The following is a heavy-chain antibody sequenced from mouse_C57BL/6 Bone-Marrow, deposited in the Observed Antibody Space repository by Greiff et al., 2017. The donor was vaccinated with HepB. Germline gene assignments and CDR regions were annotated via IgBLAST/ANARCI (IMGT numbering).Heavy chain of an antibody. CDR2: ISSGSSTI. J-gene: IGHJ2*01. D-gene: IGHD1-1*01. CDR3: ARGYYNYFDY. Sequence: EVKLMESGGGLVKPGGSLKLSCAASGFTFSDYGMHWVRQAPEKGLEWVAYISSGSSTIYYADTVKGRFTISRDNAKNTLFLQMTSLRSEDTAMYYCARGYYNYFDYWGQGTTLTVSS. CDR1: GFTFSDYG. V-gene: IGHV5-17*01.